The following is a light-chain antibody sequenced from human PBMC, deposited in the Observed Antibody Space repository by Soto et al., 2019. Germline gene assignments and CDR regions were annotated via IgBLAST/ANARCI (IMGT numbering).Light chain of an antibody. CDR1: QSVSTY. CDR2: DAS. Sequence: EIVFTQSPATLSLSPGERATLSCRASQSVSTYLAWYQQKPGQAPRLLIYDASNRAAGVPVRFSGSGSGTDFTLTISSVEPDDFAVYYCQQRSNWPPITFGQGTRLEIK. V-gene: IGKV3-11*01. CDR3: QQRSNWPPIT. J-gene: IGKJ5*01.